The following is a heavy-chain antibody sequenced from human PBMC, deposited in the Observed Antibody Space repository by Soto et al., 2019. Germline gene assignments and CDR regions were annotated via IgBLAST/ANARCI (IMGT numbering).Heavy chain of an antibody. CDR3: AGGSGYENLDY. D-gene: IGHD5-12*01. J-gene: IGHJ4*02. V-gene: IGHV1-46*01. Sequence: ASVKVSCKAPGYTFTNYYMQWVRQAPGQGLEWMGLINPHGGNTFYAQNFQGRVTMTRDTSTSTVYMELSSLRSDDTAVYYCAGGSGYENLDYWGQGTLVTVSS. CDR1: GYTFTNYY. CDR2: INPHGGNT.